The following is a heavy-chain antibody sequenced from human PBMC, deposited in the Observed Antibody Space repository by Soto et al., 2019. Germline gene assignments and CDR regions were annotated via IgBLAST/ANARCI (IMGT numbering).Heavy chain of an antibody. Sequence: GASVKVSCKASVYTFTSYGISWVRQAPGQGLEWMGWISAYNGNTNYAQKLQGRVTMTTDTSTSTAYMELRSLRSDDTAVYYCARAPDIVGATPFDYWGRGTLVTVSS. V-gene: IGHV1-18*04. D-gene: IGHD1-26*01. CDR1: VYTFTSYG. J-gene: IGHJ4*02. CDR3: ARAPDIVGATPFDY. CDR2: ISAYNGNT.